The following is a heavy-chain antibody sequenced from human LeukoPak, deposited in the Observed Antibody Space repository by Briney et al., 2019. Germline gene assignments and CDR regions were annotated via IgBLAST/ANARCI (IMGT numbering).Heavy chain of an antibody. CDR3: AKEGYCGGDCYREFDY. CDR1: GFTFSSYA. Sequence: GGSLRFSCAASGFTFSSYAMSWVRQTPGKSLTSVSSISGSGGSTYYAGSVKGRFTISRDNSKNTLYLQMNSLRAEDTAVYYCAKEGYCGGDCYREFDYWGQGTLVTVSS. CDR2: ISGSGGST. J-gene: IGHJ4*02. V-gene: IGHV3-23*01. D-gene: IGHD2-21*02.